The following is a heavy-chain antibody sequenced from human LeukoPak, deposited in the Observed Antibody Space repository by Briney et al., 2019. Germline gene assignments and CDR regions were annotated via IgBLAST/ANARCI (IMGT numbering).Heavy chain of an antibody. D-gene: IGHD3-22*01. CDR1: GFTFSSYV. J-gene: IGHJ3*02. Sequence: QPGGSLRLSCAASGFTFSSYVMNWVRQAPGKGLEWVSVISGGGGSTYYADSVKGRFTISRDNSKNTLFLQMNSLRAEDTAVYYCAKDYDSSGWAAFDIWGQGTMVTVSS. CDR2: ISGGGGST. CDR3: AKDYDSSGWAAFDI. V-gene: IGHV3-23*01.